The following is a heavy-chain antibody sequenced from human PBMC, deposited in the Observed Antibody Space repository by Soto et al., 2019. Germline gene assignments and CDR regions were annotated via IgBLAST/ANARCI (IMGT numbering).Heavy chain of an antibody. CDR2: ISYDGRSK. Sequence: QVQLVESGGGVVQPGRSLRLSCAASGFTFSNSGMHWVRQAPGKGLEWVAVISYDGRSKYYADSVKGRFTISRDNSKNTVFLQMKSLSAEDTAVYYCAKDPEDFWHGYYQDYYFDYWGQGTLVTVSS. V-gene: IGHV3-30*18. CDR1: GFTFSNSG. CDR3: AKDPEDFWHGYYQDYYFDY. J-gene: IGHJ4*02. D-gene: IGHD3-3*01.